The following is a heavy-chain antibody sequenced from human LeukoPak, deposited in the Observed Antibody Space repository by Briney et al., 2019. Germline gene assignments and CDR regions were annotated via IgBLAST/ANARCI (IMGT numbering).Heavy chain of an antibody. CDR2: ITAYNGNR. D-gene: IGHD4-17*01. CDR1: GYTFTSYG. V-gene: IGHV1-18*01. CDR3: ARGGMTTAMDY. J-gene: IGHJ4*02. Sequence: ASVKVSCKASGYTFTSYGVSWARQAPGQGLEWMGWITAYNGNRNYAQKLQGRVTMTADTSTSTAYMELRSLRSDDTAVYYCARGGMTTAMDYWGQGTLVTVSA.